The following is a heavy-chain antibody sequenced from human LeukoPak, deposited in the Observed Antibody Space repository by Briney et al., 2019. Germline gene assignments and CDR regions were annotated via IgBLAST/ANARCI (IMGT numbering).Heavy chain of an antibody. Sequence: GGSLRLSCEASGFAFSDDYMSWIRQAPGKGLEYISYISARGNVIYYSHSVKGRFTISRDNAKNSLYLQMDSLTVEDTAVYFCARTSVSGSSDCWGQGIQVTVSS. CDR2: ISARGNVI. CDR1: GFAFSDDY. V-gene: IGHV3-11*01. J-gene: IGHJ4*02. CDR3: ARTSVSGSSDC. D-gene: IGHD3-10*01.